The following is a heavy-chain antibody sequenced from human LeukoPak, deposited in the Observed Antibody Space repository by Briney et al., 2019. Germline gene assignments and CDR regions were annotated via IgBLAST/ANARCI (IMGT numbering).Heavy chain of an antibody. D-gene: IGHD3-9*01. CDR3: ARLYYDILTGYPRGYYYYYMDV. V-gene: IGHV1-18*01. CDR1: GYTFTSYG. J-gene: IGHJ6*03. Sequence: GASVKVSCKASGYTFTSYGTSWVRQAPGQGLEWMGWISAYNGNTNYAQKLQGRVTMTTDTSTSTAYMELRSLRSDDTAVYYCARLYYDILTGYPRGYYYYYMDVWGKGTTVTISS. CDR2: ISAYNGNT.